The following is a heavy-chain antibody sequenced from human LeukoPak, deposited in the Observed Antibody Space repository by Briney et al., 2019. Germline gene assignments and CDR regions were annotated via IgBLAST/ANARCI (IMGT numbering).Heavy chain of an antibody. V-gene: IGHV3-23*01. J-gene: IGHJ4*02. CDR2: ISGSGGST. D-gene: IGHD1-26*01. CDR1: GFTFTRSA. CDR3: VIRDHSGIHRGDY. Sequence: PGGSLRLSCAASGFTFTRSAMSWVRQAPGKGLEWVSAISGSGGSTYYADSVKGRFTISRDSSKSTLYLQMNRLRAEDTAVYYCVIRDHSGIHRGDYWGQGALVTVSS.